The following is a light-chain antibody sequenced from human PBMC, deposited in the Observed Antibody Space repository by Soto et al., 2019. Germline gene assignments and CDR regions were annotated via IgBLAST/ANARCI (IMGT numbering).Light chain of an antibody. CDR3: QSYDSSLSGV. J-gene: IGLJ3*02. CDR2: NNN. CDR1: SSNIGAGYD. Sequence: QPVLTQPPSVSGAPGQRVTVSCTGSSSNIGAGYDVHWYQQLPGTAPKLLIYNNNNRPSGVPDRFSGSKSGTSASLAITGLQAEDEADYYCQSYDSSLSGVFGGGTKLTVL. V-gene: IGLV1-40*01.